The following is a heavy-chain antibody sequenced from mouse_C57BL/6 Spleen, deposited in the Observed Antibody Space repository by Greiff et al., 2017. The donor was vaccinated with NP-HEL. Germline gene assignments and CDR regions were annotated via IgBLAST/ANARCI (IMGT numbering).Heavy chain of an antibody. CDR1: GYTFTSYG. D-gene: IGHD3-3*01. CDR3: ARRVGRGWFAY. Sequence: VQLVESGAELARPGASVKLSCKASGYTFTSYGISWVKQRTGQGLEWIGEIYPRSGNTYYNEKFKGKATLTADKSSSTAYMELRSLTSEDSAVYFCARRVGRGWFAYWGQGTLVTVSA. CDR2: IYPRSGNT. J-gene: IGHJ3*01. V-gene: IGHV1-81*01.